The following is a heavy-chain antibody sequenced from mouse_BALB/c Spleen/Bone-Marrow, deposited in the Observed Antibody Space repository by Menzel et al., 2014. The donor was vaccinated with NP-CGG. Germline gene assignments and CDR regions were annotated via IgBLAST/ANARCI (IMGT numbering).Heavy chain of an antibody. V-gene: IGHV1S135*01. CDR2: IDPYNGGT. Sequence: LVESGPELVKPGASVKVSCKASGYAFTSYNMYWVKQSHGKSLEWIGHIDPYNGGTSYNQNFKGEATLTVDKSSSTAYMHLNSLTSEDSAVYYCAREEYGNGFAYWGQGTLVTVSA. CDR3: AREEYGNGFAY. J-gene: IGHJ3*01. D-gene: IGHD2-10*02. CDR1: GYAFTSYN.